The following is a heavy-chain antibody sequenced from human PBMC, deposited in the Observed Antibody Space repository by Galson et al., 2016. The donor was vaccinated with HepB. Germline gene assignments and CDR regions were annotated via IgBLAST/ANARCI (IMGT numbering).Heavy chain of an antibody. CDR1: GGSISSSSYY. D-gene: IGHD6-19*01. Sequence: ETLSLTCTVSGGSISSSSYYWGWIRQPPGKGLEWIGSISYGGSTYYNPSLKSRVTISVDTSKNQLSLKLSSVTAADTAVYYCARHPRMYNSGWYGWFDPWGQGTLVTVSS. J-gene: IGHJ5*02. CDR2: ISYGGST. CDR3: ARHPRMYNSGWYGWFDP. V-gene: IGHV4-39*01.